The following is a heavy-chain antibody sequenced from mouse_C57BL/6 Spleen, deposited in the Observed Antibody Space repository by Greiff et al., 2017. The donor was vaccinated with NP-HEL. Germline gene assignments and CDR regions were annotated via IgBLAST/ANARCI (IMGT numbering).Heavy chain of an antibody. CDR1: GYTFTDYY. CDR2: INPNNGGT. D-gene: IGHD1-1*01. Sequence: VQLQQSGPELVKPGASVKISCKASGYTFTDYYMNWVKQSHGKSLEWIGDINPNNGGTSYNQKFKGKATLTVDKSSSTAYMELRSLTSEDSAVYYCARIYYYGSSYVEFAYWGQGTLVTVSA. CDR3: ARIYYYGSSYVEFAY. V-gene: IGHV1-26*01. J-gene: IGHJ3*01.